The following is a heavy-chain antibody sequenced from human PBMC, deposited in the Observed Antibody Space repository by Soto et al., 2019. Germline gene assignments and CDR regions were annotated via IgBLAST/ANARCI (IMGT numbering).Heavy chain of an antibody. D-gene: IGHD3-10*01. Sequence: PSETLSLTCTVSGGSIISSSYYWVWIRQPPGKGLEWIGSIYYSGSTYYNPSLKSRVTISVDTSKNQFSLKLSSVTAADTAVYYCATRTRYGSTDYYYYGMDVWGQGTTVTVSS. J-gene: IGHJ6*02. CDR2: IYYSGST. CDR3: ATRTRYGSTDYYYYGMDV. V-gene: IGHV4-39*01. CDR1: GGSIISSSYY.